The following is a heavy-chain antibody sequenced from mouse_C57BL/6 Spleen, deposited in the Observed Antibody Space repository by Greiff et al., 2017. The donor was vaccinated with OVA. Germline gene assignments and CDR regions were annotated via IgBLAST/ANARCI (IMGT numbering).Heavy chain of an antibody. Sequence: QVQLQQSGAELMKPGASVKLSCKATGYTFTGYWIEWVKQRPGHGLEWIGEILPGSGSTNYNEKFKGKATFTADTSSNTAYMQLSSLTTEDSAIYYCARGIYYDYDEGRFAYWGQGTLVTVSA. D-gene: IGHD2-4*01. J-gene: IGHJ3*01. CDR2: ILPGSGST. CDR1: GYTFTGYW. V-gene: IGHV1-9*01. CDR3: ARGIYYDYDEGRFAY.